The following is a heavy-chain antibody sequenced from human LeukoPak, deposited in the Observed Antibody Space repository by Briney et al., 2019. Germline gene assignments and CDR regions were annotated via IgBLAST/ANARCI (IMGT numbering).Heavy chain of an antibody. CDR2: ISDSGDST. V-gene: IGHV3-23*01. CDR3: AKDRSYGFWSGLFDY. J-gene: IGHJ4*02. D-gene: IGHD3-3*01. Sequence: PGGSLRLSCAASGFTFSSYAMNWVRQAPGKGLEWVSPISDSGDSTYYADSVKGRFTISRDNSKNTLYLQMNSLRAEDTAVYYCAKDRSYGFWSGLFDYWGQGTLVTVSS. CDR1: GFTFSSYA.